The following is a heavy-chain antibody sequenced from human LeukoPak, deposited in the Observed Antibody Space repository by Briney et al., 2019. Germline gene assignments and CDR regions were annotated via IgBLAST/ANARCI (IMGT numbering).Heavy chain of an antibody. D-gene: IGHD2-2*02. V-gene: IGHV3-23*01. CDR2: ISGSGGST. J-gene: IGHJ4*02. CDR3: ANSDFCSSTSCYTPVDY. Sequence: GGSLRLSCAASGFTFSSYAMSWVRQAPGKGLEWVSAISGSGGSTYYADSVKGRFTISRDNSKNTLYLQMNSLRAEDTAVYYCANSDFCSSTSCYTPVDYWGQGTLVTVSS. CDR1: GFTFSSYA.